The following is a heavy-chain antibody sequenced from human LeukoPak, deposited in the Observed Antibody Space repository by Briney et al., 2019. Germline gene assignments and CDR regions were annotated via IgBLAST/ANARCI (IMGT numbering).Heavy chain of an antibody. CDR1: GDSVSSNSAA. J-gene: IGHJ6*02. CDR2: TYYRSKWYN. V-gene: IGHV6-1*01. CDR3: ARGTSSPERDYYGMDV. Sequence: SQTLSLTCAISGDSVSSNSAAWNCVRQSPSRGLEWLGRTYYRSKWYNDYAVSVKSRITINPDTSKSQFSLQLNSVTPEDTAVYYCARGTSSPERDYYGMDVWGQGTTVTVSS. D-gene: IGHD6-13*01.